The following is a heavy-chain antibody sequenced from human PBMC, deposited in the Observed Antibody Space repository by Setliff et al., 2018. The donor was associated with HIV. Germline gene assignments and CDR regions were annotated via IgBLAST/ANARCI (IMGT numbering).Heavy chain of an antibody. J-gene: IGHJ2*01. CDR1: GGSISRYY. CDR2: MHSSGST. V-gene: IGHV4-4*09. Sequence: SQTLSLTCTVSGGSISRYYWSWIRQSPGKGLEFIGYMHSSGSTNYNPSLETRVTLPVDTSKSQFSLKLTSVTASDTAMYYCARPIPYGLDWYFDLWGRGTLVTVSS. D-gene: IGHD4-17*01. CDR3: ARPIPYGLDWYFDL.